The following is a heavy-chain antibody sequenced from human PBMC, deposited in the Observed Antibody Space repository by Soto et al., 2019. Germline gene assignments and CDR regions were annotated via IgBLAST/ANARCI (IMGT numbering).Heavy chain of an antibody. Sequence: ASMKVSCKVSGYTFTSYAIHWVRRGPGQRLEWMGWINAGNGNTKYSQKFQGRVTITRDTSASTAYMELSSLRSEDTAVYYCARDEYSSSWPRGGWFDPWGRGTLVTVSS. J-gene: IGHJ5*02. CDR3: ARDEYSSSWPRGGWFDP. CDR2: INAGNGNT. CDR1: GYTFTSYA. D-gene: IGHD6-13*01. V-gene: IGHV1-3*01.